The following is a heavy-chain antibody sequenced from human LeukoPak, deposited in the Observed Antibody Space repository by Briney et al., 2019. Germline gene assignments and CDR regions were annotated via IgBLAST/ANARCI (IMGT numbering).Heavy chain of an antibody. J-gene: IGHJ4*02. CDR1: GFTFSSYA. CDR3: ARDNGPELSCDY. V-gene: IGHV3-30-3*01. CDR2: ISYDGSNK. D-gene: IGHD1-26*01. Sequence: PGGSLRLSCAASGFTFSSYAMHWVRQAPGKGLEWVAVISYDGSNKYYADSVKGRFTISRDNSKNTLYLQMNSLRAEDTAVYYCARDNGPELSCDYWGQGTLVTVSS.